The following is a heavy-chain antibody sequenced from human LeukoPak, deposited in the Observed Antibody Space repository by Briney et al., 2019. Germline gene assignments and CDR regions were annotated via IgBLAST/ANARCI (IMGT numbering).Heavy chain of an antibody. Sequence: GESLKISCNGSGYSFTNYWIGWVRQMPGKGLEYMGIIYPDDSDTRYSPSFQGQVTISADKSISTTYLQWSSLKASDSAMYYCARQYGSGSLDYWGQGTLVTVSS. V-gene: IGHV5-51*01. CDR3: ARQYGSGSLDY. CDR1: GYSFTNYW. CDR2: IYPDDSDT. D-gene: IGHD3-10*01. J-gene: IGHJ4*02.